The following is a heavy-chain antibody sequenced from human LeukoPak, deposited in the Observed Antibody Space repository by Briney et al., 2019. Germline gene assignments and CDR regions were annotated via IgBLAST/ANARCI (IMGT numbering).Heavy chain of an antibody. Sequence: SQTHSLTCAISGDSVSSNSAAWTWIRQSPSRGLEWLGRTYYRSKWYNDYAVSVKSRITINPDTSKNQFPLQLNSVTPEDTAVYYCAREPGSPNGSTTYYFDYWGQGTLVTVSS. CDR3: AREPGSPNGSTTYYFDY. V-gene: IGHV6-1*01. J-gene: IGHJ4*02. CDR2: TYYRSKWYN. CDR1: GDSVSSNSAA. D-gene: IGHD2-8*01.